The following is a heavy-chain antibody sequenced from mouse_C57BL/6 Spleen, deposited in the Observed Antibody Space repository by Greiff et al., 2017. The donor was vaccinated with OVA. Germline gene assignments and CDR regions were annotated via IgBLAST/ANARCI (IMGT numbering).Heavy chain of an antibody. V-gene: IGHV3-6*01. CDR2: ISYDGSN. CDR3: ARGMSY. Sequence: LVESGPGLVKPSQSLSLTCSVTGYSITSGYYWNWIRQFPGNKLEWMGYISYDGSNNYNPSLKNRISITRDTSKNQFFLKLNSVTTEDTATYYCARGMSYWGQGTLVTVSA. J-gene: IGHJ3*01. CDR1: GYSITSGYY.